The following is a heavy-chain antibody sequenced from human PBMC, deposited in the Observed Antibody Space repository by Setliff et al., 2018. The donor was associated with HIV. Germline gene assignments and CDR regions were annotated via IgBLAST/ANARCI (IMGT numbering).Heavy chain of an antibody. V-gene: IGHV4-38-2*01. D-gene: IGHD6-13*01. Sequence: SETLSLTCAVSNYSINSGYYWAWVRQPPGKGLEWIGSIYYSGNTYYSPSLKSRVTISVDTSKNQFSLKLSSVTAADTGVYYCARHRDPPGSSWIYYYYYMDLWGEGTTVTVSS. CDR1: NYSINSGYY. J-gene: IGHJ6*03. CDR2: IYYSGNT. CDR3: ARHRDPPGSSWIYYYYYMDL.